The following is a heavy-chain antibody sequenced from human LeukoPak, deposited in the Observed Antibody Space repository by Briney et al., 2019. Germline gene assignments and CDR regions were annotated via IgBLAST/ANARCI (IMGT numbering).Heavy chain of an antibody. CDR3: AKARSGWYINWFDP. Sequence: GGSLRLSCAASGFTFSSYAMSWVRQAPGKGLEWVSAISGSGGSTYYADSMKGRFTISRDNSKNTLYLQMNSLRAEDTAVYYCAKARSGWYINWFDPWGQGTLVTVSS. J-gene: IGHJ5*02. CDR2: ISGSGGST. V-gene: IGHV3-23*01. CDR1: GFTFSSYA. D-gene: IGHD6-19*01.